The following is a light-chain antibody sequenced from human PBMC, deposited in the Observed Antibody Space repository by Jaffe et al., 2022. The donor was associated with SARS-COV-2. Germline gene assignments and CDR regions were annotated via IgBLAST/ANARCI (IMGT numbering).Light chain of an antibody. CDR1: SSDIGDYNY. CDR2: DVS. V-gene: IGLV2-11*01. Sequence: QSALTQPRSVSGSAGQSVTISCTGTSSDIGDYNYVSWYQQHPGKAPKLMIYDVSKRLSGVPDRFSGSKSGNTASLTISGLQAEDEADYYCCSYAGSYTLIFGGGTKLTVL. J-gene: IGLJ2*01. CDR3: CSYAGSYTLI.